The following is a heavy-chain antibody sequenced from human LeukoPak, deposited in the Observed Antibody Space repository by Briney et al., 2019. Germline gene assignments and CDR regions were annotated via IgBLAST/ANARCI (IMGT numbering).Heavy chain of an antibody. V-gene: IGHV3-23*01. CDR3: AKYIKSGSLIRGDAFDI. Sequence: GSLRLSCAASGFTFSTYAMSWVRQAPGKGLEWVSAISGSGGSTYYADSVKGRFTISRDNSKNTLYLQMNSLRAEDTAVYYCAKYIKSGSLIRGDAFDIWGQGTMVTVSS. CDR2: ISGSGGST. J-gene: IGHJ3*02. D-gene: IGHD2-15*01. CDR1: GFTFSTYA.